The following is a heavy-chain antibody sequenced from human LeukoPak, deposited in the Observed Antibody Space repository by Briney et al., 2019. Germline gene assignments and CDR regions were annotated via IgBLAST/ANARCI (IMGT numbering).Heavy chain of an antibody. J-gene: IGHJ4*02. CDR2: IRSKAYGGTT. V-gene: IGHV3-49*04. D-gene: IGHD6-13*01. CDR1: GFTFGDYA. CDR3: TRDGRSSWYIGPNFDH. Sequence: GGFLRLSCTASGFTFGDYAMSWVRQAPGKGLEWVGFIRSKAYGGTTEYAASVKGRFTISRDDSKSIAYLQMNSLKTEDTAVYYCTRDGRSSWYIGPNFDHWGQGTLVTVSS.